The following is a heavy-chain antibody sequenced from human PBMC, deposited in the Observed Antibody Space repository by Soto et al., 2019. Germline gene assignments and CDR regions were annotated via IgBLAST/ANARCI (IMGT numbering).Heavy chain of an antibody. J-gene: IGHJ6*02. CDR1: GYTFTRYG. V-gene: IGHV1-18*01. Sequence: QVQLVKSGAEVKNPGASVKVSCKASGYTFTRYGIGWARQAPGQGLEWMGWINTYNGNTNYAQNDQGRVTLTTDTSTSTAYMELRSLSSNDTALYYCEMVDVYVTPSPQDVWGQGTTVIVSS. D-gene: IGHD3-16*01. CDR2: INTYNGNT. CDR3: EMVDVYVTPSPQDV.